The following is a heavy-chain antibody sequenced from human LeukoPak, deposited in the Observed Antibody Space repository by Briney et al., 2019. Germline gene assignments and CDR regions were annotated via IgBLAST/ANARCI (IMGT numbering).Heavy chain of an antibody. D-gene: IGHD2-15*01. CDR1: GGSFSGYY. V-gene: IGHV4-34*01. CDR2: INHSGST. Sequence: PSETLSLTCAVYGGSFSGYYWSWIRQPPGKGLEWIGEINHSGSTNYNPSLKSRVTISVDTSKNQFSLKLSSVTAADTAVYYCARVALVVAAISWFDPWGQGTLVTVSS. J-gene: IGHJ5*02. CDR3: ARVALVVAAISWFDP.